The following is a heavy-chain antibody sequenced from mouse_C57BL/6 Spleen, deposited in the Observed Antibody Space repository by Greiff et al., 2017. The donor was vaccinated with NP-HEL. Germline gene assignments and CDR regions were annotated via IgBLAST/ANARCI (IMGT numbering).Heavy chain of an antibody. CDR1: GYTFTDYY. CDR2: INPYNGGT. CDR3: ARGEDGYSYAMDY. Sequence: EVQLQQSGPVLVKPGASVKMSCKASGYTFTDYYMNWVKQSHGKSLEWIGVINPYNGGTSYNQKFKGKATLTVDKSSSTAYMELNSLTSEDSAVYYCARGEDGYSYAMDYWGQGTSVTVSS. V-gene: IGHV1-19*01. J-gene: IGHJ4*01. D-gene: IGHD2-3*01.